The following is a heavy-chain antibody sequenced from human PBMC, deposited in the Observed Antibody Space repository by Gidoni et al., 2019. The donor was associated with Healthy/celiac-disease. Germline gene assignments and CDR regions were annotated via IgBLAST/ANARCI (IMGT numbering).Heavy chain of an antibody. CDR2: MNPNSGNT. Sequence: HVQLGQAAAEVKKPGDSVKGSCKASVYTFTSYDINGVRQATGQGLEWMGWMNPNSGNTGYAQKFQGRVTMTRNTSISTAYMELSSLRSEDTAVYYCARYNCGGLRWGQGTLVTVSS. CDR3: ARYNCGGLR. D-gene: IGHD2-21*01. CDR1: VYTFTSYD. V-gene: IGHV1-8*01. J-gene: IGHJ4*02.